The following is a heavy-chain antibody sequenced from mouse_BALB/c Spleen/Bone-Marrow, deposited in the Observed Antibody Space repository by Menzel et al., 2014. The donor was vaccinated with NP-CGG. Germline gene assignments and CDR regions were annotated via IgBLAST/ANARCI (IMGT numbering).Heavy chain of an antibody. CDR3: ARDSSDYLAWFAY. D-gene: IGHD3-2*01. CDR2: ILPGSDST. J-gene: IGHJ3*01. CDR1: GYTFSSYW. V-gene: IGHV1-9*01. Sequence: QVQLQQSGAELMKPGASVKISCKATGYTFSSYWIEWVKQRPGHGLEWIGEILPGSDSTNYNENFKGKATFTADTSSNTAYMQHNSQTSEDSAVYFCARDSSDYLAWFAYWGQGTLVTVSA.